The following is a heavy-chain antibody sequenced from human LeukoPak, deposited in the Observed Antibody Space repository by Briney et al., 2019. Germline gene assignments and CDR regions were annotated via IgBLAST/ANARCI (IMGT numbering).Heavy chain of an antibody. Sequence: SETLSLTCTVSGGSIGSYYWSWIRQPAGKGLEWIGRIYTSGSTNYNPSLKSRVTMSVDTSKNQFSLKLSSVTAADTAVYYCARLNYDFWSGYQYYYGMDVWGQGTTVTVSS. J-gene: IGHJ6*02. CDR1: GGSIGSYY. CDR2: IYTSGST. CDR3: ARLNYDFWSGYQYYYGMDV. V-gene: IGHV4-4*07. D-gene: IGHD3-3*01.